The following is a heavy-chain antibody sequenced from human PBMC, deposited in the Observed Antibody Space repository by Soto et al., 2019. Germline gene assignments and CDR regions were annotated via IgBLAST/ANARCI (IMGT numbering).Heavy chain of an antibody. Sequence: QVQLVQSGAEVKKPGASVKVSCKASGYTFTSYYMHWVRQAPGQGLEWMGIINPSGGSTSYAQKFKGRVTMTRDTSTSTVYMELSSLRSEDTAVYYCARGRQNGVVVVPAATDYWGQGTLVTVSS. CDR1: GYTFTSYY. CDR2: INPSGGST. D-gene: IGHD2-2*01. J-gene: IGHJ4*02. V-gene: IGHV1-46*01. CDR3: ARGRQNGVVVVPAATDY.